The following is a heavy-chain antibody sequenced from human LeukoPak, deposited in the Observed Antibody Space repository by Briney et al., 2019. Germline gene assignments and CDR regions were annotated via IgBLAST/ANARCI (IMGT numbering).Heavy chain of an antibody. CDR3: VKVSDS. CDR2: ISSNGGST. Sequence: GGSLRLSCSASGFTFSSYAMHWVRQAPGKGPEYVSAISSNGGSTYYADSVKGRFTISRDNSKNTLYLQMSSPRAEDTAVYYCVKVSDSWGQGTLVTVSS. V-gene: IGHV3-64D*09. J-gene: IGHJ4*02. CDR1: GFTFSSYA.